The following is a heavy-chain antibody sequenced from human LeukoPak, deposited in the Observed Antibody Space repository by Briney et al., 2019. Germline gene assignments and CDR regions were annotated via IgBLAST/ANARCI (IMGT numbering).Heavy chain of an antibody. V-gene: IGHV3-23*01. D-gene: IGHD3-22*01. CDR1: GFTFSSYA. CDR3: AKGGASSGYYYFRGSAFDI. Sequence: QAGGSLRLSCAVSGFTFSSYAMSWVRQAPGKGLEWVSGISGSGGSTYYADSVKGRFTISRDNSKNTLYLQINSLRAEDTAVYYCAKGGASSGYYYFRGSAFDIWGQGTMVTVSS. CDR2: ISGSGGST. J-gene: IGHJ3*02.